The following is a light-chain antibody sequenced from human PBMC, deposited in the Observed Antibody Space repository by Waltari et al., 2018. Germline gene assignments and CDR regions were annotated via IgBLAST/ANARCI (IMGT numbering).Light chain of an antibody. CDR3: ASETSTTTLYV. V-gene: IGLV2-14*03. CDR1: SCDMGFYTF. CDR2: HVS. Sequence: HSALTQPASVSGSPGQSITIPCTGTSCDMGFYTFVSWYQQHPGKAPKVMLYHVSNRPSGVSNRFSGSKSGNTASLTISGLQPEDEADYYCASETSTTTLYVFGSGTKVTVL. J-gene: IGLJ1*01.